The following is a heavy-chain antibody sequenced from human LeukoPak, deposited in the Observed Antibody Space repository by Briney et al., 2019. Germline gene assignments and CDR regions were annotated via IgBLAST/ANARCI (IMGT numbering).Heavy chain of an antibody. D-gene: IGHD3-3*01. CDR3: AKSASGYDY. CDR1: GFIFSSYW. Sequence: LTGGSLRLSCAASGFIFSSYWMNWVRQAPGKGLEWVANIKEDGSAKYYADSVKGRFTISRDNSKNTLYLQMNSLRAEDTAVYYCAKSASGYDYWGQGTLVTVSS. CDR2: IKEDGSAK. V-gene: IGHV3-7*05. J-gene: IGHJ4*02.